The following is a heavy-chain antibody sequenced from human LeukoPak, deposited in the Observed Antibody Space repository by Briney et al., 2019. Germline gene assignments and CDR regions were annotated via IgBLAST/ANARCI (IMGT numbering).Heavy chain of an antibody. D-gene: IGHD6-13*01. V-gene: IGHV5-10-1*04. Sequence: GESLKISCKGSGYSFTSYWISWVRQMPGKGLEWMGRIDPSDSYTNYSPSFQGQVTISADKSISTAYLQWSSLKASDTAMYYCARHPVAAAGRVWYFDLWGRGTLVTVSS. J-gene: IGHJ2*01. CDR3: ARHPVAAAGRVWYFDL. CDR2: IDPSDSYT. CDR1: GYSFTSYW.